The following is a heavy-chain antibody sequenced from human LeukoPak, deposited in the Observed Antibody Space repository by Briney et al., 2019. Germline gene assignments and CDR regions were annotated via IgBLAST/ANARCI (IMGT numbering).Heavy chain of an antibody. CDR3: VGGFPDY. D-gene: IGHD3-16*01. CDR2: IDADNKYI. J-gene: IGHJ4*02. V-gene: IGHV3-21*01. Sequence: PGGSLRLSCAASGFTFSRYTMNWVRQAPGTGLEWVSSIDADNKYIYYADSVKGRFTISRDNAKSSLYLQLSSLRAEDTAVYYCVGGFPDYWGQGTLVTVSS. CDR1: GFTFSRYT.